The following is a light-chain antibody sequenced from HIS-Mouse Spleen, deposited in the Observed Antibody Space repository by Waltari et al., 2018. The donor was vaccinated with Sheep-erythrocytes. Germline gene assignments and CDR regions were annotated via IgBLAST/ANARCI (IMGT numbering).Light chain of an antibody. V-gene: IGLV2-23*01. Sequence: QSALTQPASVSGSPGQSITISCTGTSSDVGSYNLVSWYHQHPGKAPKLMIYEGSKRPSGVSNRFSGSKSGNTASLTISGLQAEDEAGYYCCSYAGSSTWVFGGGTKLTVL. CDR1: SSDVGSYNL. J-gene: IGLJ3*02. CDR3: CSYAGSSTWV. CDR2: EGS.